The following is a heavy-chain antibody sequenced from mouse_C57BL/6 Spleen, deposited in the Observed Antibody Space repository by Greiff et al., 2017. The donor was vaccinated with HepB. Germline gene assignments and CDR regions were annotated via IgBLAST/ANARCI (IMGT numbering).Heavy chain of an antibody. CDR2: IDPSDNET. Sequence: VQLQQPGAELVRPGSSVKLSCKASGYTFTSYWMHWVKQRPIQGLEWIGNIDPSDNETHYNQKFKDKATLTVDKSSSTAYMQLSSLTSEDSAVYYCARHYGSRGENLYYAMDYWGQGTSVTVSS. J-gene: IGHJ4*01. CDR1: GYTFTSYW. D-gene: IGHD1-1*01. V-gene: IGHV1-52*01. CDR3: ARHYGSRGENLYYAMDY.